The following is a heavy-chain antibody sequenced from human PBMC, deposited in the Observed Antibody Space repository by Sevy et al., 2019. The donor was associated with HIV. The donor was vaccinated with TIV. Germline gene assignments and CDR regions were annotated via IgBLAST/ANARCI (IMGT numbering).Heavy chain of an antibody. CDR2: INPSGGST. V-gene: IGHV1-46*03. CDR1: GYTFTSYY. J-gene: IGHJ5*02. Sequence: ASVQVSCKASGYTFTSYYMHWVRQAPGQGLEWMGIINPSGGSTSYAQKFQGRVTMTRDTSTSTVYMELSSLRSEDTAVYYCARDSAPVVRGVIPSCWFDPWGQGTLVTVSS. CDR3: ARDSAPVVRGVIPSCWFDP. D-gene: IGHD3-10*01.